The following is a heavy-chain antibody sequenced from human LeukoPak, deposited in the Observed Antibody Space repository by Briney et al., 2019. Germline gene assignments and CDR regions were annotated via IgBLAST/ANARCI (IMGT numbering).Heavy chain of an antibody. CDR2: IWFDGSEQ. J-gene: IGHJ3*02. V-gene: IGHV3-33*01. CDR3: ARAPRRELPNGWWAFDI. CDR1: GFTFSTYA. D-gene: IGHD1-26*01. Sequence: GGSLRLSCAASGFTFSTYAIHWVRQAPGKGLEGVAVIWFDGSEQYYADSVKGRFIISRDNSKSTSNLQLNSLRADDTAVYYCARAPRRELPNGWWAFDIWGQGTMVTVSS.